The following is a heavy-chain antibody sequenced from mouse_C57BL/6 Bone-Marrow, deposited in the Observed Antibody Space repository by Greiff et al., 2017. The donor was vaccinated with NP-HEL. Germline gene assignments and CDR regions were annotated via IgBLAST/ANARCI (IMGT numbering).Heavy chain of an antibody. CDR1: GYAFSSSW. J-gene: IGHJ2*01. CDR3: ARDEDDGYTPFDY. Sequence: VQLKESGPELVKPGDSVKISCKASGYAFSSSWMNWVKQRPGKGLEWIGRLYPGDGDTNYNGKFKGKATLTADQSSSTAYMQHSSLTSEDAAVYFCARDEDDGYTPFDYWGQGTTLTVSS. V-gene: IGHV1-82*01. D-gene: IGHD2-3*01. CDR2: LYPGDGDT.